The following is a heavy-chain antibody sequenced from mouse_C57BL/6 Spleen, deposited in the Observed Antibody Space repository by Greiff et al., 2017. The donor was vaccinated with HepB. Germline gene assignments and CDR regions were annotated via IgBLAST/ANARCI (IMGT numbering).Heavy chain of an antibody. CDR1: GYTFTSYW. D-gene: IGHD1-1*01. J-gene: IGHJ2*01. CDR2: IDPSDSYT. CDR3: ASITTVVDY. Sequence: VQLQRPGAELVKPGASVKLSCKASGYTFTSYWMQWVKQRPGQGLEWIGEIDPSDSYTNYNQKFKGKATLTVDTSSSTAYMQLSSLTSEDSAVYYCASITTVVDYWGQGTTLTVSS. V-gene: IGHV1-50*01.